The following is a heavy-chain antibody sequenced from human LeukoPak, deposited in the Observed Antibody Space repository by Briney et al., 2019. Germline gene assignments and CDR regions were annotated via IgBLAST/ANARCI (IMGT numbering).Heavy chain of an antibody. J-gene: IGHJ3*01. CDR1: GYSISSNNW. D-gene: IGHD6-19*01. CDR2: IYYNGNT. V-gene: IGHV4-28*01. Sequence: SDTLSLTCAVSGYSISSNNWWAWVRQPPGKGLEWIGYIYYNGNTYYNPYNPSLTSRVTMSVNTSKNQFSLKLDSVTEIDTAMYYCARNQAVAANRGASDVWGQGTMVTVSS. CDR3: ARNQAVAANRGASDV.